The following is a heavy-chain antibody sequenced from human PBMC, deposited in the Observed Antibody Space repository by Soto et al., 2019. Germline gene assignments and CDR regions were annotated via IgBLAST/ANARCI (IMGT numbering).Heavy chain of an antibody. Sequence: PSETLSLTCTVSGGSISSSRCHWCWIRQPPGKGLEWIASIKYSGTTFYNPSLKSRVTLSVDTSKNQFALKLSSATAADTAVYYCAASGSNGQFDYWAQGTLVTVSS. CDR1: GGSISSSRCH. V-gene: IGHV4-39*06. CDR3: AASGSNGQFDY. CDR2: IKYSGTT. J-gene: IGHJ4*02. D-gene: IGHD3-10*01.